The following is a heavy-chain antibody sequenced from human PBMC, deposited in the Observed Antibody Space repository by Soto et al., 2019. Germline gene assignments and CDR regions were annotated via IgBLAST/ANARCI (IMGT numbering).Heavy chain of an antibody. D-gene: IGHD3-10*01. CDR1: GYTFTSYD. CDR3: ASHYPYCYYYGMDV. Sequence: QVQLVQSGAEVKKPGASVKVSCKASGYTFTSYDINWVRQATGQGLEWMGWMNPNSGNTGYAQKFQGRVTMTRNTSISTAYMELSSLRSEDTAVYYCASHYPYCYYYGMDVWGQGTTVTVSS. CDR2: MNPNSGNT. J-gene: IGHJ6*02. V-gene: IGHV1-8*01.